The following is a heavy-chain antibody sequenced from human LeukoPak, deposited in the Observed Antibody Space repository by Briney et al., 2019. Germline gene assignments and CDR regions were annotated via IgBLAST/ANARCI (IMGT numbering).Heavy chain of an antibody. J-gene: IGHJ6*03. V-gene: IGHV3-21*01. CDR2: ISSSSSYI. D-gene: IGHD2-2*02. Sequence: NAGGSLRLSCAASGFTFSSYSMNWVRQAPGKGLEWFSSISSSSSYIYYADSVKGRFTISRDNAKNSLYLQMNSLRAEDTAVYYCARDGGPDIVVVPAAIRDYYYYYYMDVWGKGTTVTVSS. CDR3: ARDGGPDIVVVPAAIRDYYYYYYMDV. CDR1: GFTFSSYS.